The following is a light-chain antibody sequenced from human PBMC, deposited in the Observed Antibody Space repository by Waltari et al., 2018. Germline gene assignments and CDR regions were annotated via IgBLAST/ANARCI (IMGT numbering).Light chain of an antibody. V-gene: IGKV1-NL1*01. Sequence: DVQMIQSPSSLSASVGDRVTITCRASQGIAYSLAWYRQTPGKAPELLLHEASKLKSGVPSRFSGSASGTTYTLTISSLQPEDFATYYCQQYHGYYPLATFGGGTKVEIK. CDR2: EAS. CDR3: QQYHGYYPLAT. J-gene: IGKJ4*01. CDR1: QGIAYS.